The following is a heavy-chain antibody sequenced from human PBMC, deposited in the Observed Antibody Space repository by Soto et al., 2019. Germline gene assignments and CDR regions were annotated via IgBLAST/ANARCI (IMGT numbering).Heavy chain of an antibody. CDR2: IYDDGSA. CDR1: GGSISSSY. CDR3: ARDKYCSGGSCRKNWFDP. J-gene: IGHJ5*02. Sequence: SETLSLTCTVSGGSISSSYWSWVRQPPGKGLEWLAYIYDDGSANYNPSLKSRATISLDMSKNQFSLKLTSVTAADTAVYYCARDKYCSGGSCRKNWFDPWGQGTLVTV. V-gene: IGHV4-59*01. D-gene: IGHD2-15*01.